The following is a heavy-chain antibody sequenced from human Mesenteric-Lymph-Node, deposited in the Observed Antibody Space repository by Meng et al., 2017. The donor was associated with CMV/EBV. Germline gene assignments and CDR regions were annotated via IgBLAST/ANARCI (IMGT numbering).Heavy chain of an antibody. J-gene: IGHJ4*01. CDR3: ARVGTGGYGYFDY. V-gene: IGHV3-43*01. CDR1: GFTFDDYT. CDR2: ITWDGGST. Sequence: GESLKISCAASGFTFDDYTMHWVRQAPGKGLEWVSLITWDGGSTYYADSVEGRFTISRDNAKNTLYLQLNSLRTEDTAVYYCARVGTGGYGYFDYWGQGTLVTVSS. D-gene: IGHD1-1*01.